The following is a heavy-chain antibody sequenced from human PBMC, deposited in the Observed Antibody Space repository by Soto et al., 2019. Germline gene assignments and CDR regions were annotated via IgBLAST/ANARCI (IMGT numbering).Heavy chain of an antibody. CDR3: AKGRAVVPAAKFYYGMDV. Sequence: SLRLSCAASGFTFSNYAMSWVRQAPGKGLEWVSAVSASGGSAYYADSVRGRFTISRDRSKNTLYLQMNSLRADDTAVYYCAKGRAVVPAAKFYYGMDVWGQGTTVTVSS. D-gene: IGHD2-2*01. V-gene: IGHV3-23*01. CDR1: GFTFSNYA. CDR2: VSASGGSA. J-gene: IGHJ6*02.